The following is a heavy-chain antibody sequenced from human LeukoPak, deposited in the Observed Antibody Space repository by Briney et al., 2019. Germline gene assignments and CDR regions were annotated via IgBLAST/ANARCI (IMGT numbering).Heavy chain of an antibody. D-gene: IGHD1-26*01. V-gene: IGHV4-59*01. CDR1: GGSISSYY. J-gene: IGHJ4*02. CDR3: ARNSGSYYGGHYYFDY. Sequence: ASETLSLTCTVSGGSISSYYWSWIRQPPGKGLEWIGYIYYSGSTNYNPSLKSRVTISVDTSKNQFSLKLSSVTAADTAVYYCARNSGSYYGGHYYFDYWGQGTLVTVSS. CDR2: IYYSGST.